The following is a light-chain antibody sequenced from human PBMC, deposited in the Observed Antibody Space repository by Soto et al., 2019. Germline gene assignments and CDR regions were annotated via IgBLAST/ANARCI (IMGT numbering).Light chain of an antibody. CDR3: MQGTHWPPT. V-gene: IGKV2-30*01. Sequence: DVVMTQSPLSLPVTLGQPASISCRSSQSLVYRDGDTSLSWFHQRPGQPPRRLIGKLLERDSGVPDRVSGSGLCTYFTLEINRVEAEDVGVYYCMQGTHWPPTFGVGTKVEIK. J-gene: IGKJ4*01. CDR1: QSLVYRDGDTS. CDR2: KLL.